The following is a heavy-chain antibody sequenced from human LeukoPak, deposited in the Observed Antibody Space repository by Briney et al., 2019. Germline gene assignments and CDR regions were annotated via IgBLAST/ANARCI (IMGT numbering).Heavy chain of an antibody. D-gene: IGHD3-10*01. V-gene: IGHV5-10-1*01. CDR2: IDPSDSYT. CDR3: ARRSGSDALDI. CDR1: GYSFISYW. Sequence: GESLKISCKGSGYSFISYWISWVRQMPGKGLEWMGTIDPSDSYTNYSPAFQGHVTISADKSISTAYLQWRSLKASDTAMYYCARRSGSDALDIWGQGTMVTVSS. J-gene: IGHJ3*02.